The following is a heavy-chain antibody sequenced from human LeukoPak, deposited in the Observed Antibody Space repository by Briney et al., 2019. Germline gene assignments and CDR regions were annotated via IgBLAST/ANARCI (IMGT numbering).Heavy chain of an antibody. J-gene: IGHJ5*02. V-gene: IGHV1-2*02. CDR2: IDPNSGDT. CDR1: RYTFTGYY. CDR3: ARESGAWA. D-gene: IGHD1-26*01. Sequence: ASVKVSCKASRYTFTGYYLHWVRQAPGQGLEWMGWIDPNSGDTNYAQRFQGRVTMTRDTSTSTVYMELSSLRSEDTAVYYCARESGAWAWGQGTLVTVSS.